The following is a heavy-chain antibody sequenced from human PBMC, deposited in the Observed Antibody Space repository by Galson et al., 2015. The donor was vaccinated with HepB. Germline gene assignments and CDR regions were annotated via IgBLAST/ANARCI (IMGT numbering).Heavy chain of an antibody. J-gene: IGHJ4*02. CDR2: ITFSGSYI. Sequence: SLRLSCAASGFTFRSYTMNWVRQAPGKGMEWVPSITFSGSYIYYADSVKGRFTISRDNAKNLLFLQMNSLRDEDTAVYYCARARGQDYSNYYCGQGTLVTVSS. D-gene: IGHD4-11*01. CDR1: GFTFRSYT. V-gene: IGHV3-21*01. CDR3: ARARGQDYSNYY.